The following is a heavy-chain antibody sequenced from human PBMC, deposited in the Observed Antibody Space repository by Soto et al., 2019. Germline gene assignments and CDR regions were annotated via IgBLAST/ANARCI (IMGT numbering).Heavy chain of an antibody. D-gene: IGHD3-10*01. V-gene: IGHV1-8*01. CDR2: INPNSGNI. J-gene: IGHJ4*02. CDR1: GDAFTTYD. Sequence: ASVKVSCKASGDAFTTYDINWVRQATGHGLEWMGWINPNSGNIGYAQRFQGRVTMTRDTAIRTAYMEVSSLRSDHTAVYYCARGRASGSYYLLDYWGQGTLVTVSS. CDR3: ARGRASGSYYLLDY.